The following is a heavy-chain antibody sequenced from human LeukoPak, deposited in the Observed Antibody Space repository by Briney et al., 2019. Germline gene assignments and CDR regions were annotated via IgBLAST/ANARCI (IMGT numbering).Heavy chain of an antibody. J-gene: IGHJ3*01. V-gene: IGHV1-18*01. CDR1: GYTFTSYG. D-gene: IGHD3-22*01. CDR3: AATYYYDTSGYTGAFDV. Sequence: ASVKVSCKASGYTFTSYGINWVRQAPGQGLEWMGWISVYNGNTHYAQKLQDRVTMTTDTSTTTAYMELRSLRSDDTAVYYCAATYYYDTSGYTGAFDVWGQGTMVTVSS. CDR2: ISVYNGNT.